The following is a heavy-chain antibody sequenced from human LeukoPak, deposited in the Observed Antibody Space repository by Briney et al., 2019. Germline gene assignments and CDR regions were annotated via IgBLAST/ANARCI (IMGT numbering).Heavy chain of an antibody. D-gene: IGHD2-8*01. CDR3: ASHNGNGVYFDY. J-gene: IGHJ4*02. V-gene: IGHV4-30-4*01. CDR2: IYYSGST. Sequence: SQTLSLTCAVSGGSISSGDHYWNWIRQPPEKGVGWIGYIYYSGSTYYNPSLKSRVTISVDTSKNQFSLKLSSVTAADTAVFYCASHNGNGVYFDYWGQGTLVTVSS. CDR1: GGSISSGDHY.